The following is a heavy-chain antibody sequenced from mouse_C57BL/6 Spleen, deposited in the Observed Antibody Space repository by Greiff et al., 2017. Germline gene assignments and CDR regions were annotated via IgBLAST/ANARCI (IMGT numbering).Heavy chain of an antibody. V-gene: IGHV1-69*01. D-gene: IGHD1-1*01. J-gene: IGHJ2*01. CDR3: ASAYGSLYFDY. Sequence: QVQLQQPGAELVLPGASVKLSCKASGYTFTSYWMHWVKQRPGQGLEWIGEIDPYDSYTNYNQKFKGKSTLTVDKSSSTAYMQLSSLTSEDSAVYYCASAYGSLYFDYWGQGTTLTVSS. CDR1: GYTFTSYW. CDR2: IDPYDSYT.